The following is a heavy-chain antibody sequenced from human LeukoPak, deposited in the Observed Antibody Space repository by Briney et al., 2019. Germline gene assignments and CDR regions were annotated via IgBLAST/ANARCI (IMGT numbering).Heavy chain of an antibody. J-gene: IGHJ3*02. D-gene: IGHD3-3*01. CDR3: ARDVATIFGVDSDAFDI. V-gene: IGHV4-31*03. Sequence: PSETQSLTCTVSGGSISSGGYYWSWIRQHPGKGLEWIGYIYYSGSTYYNPSLKSRVTISVDTSKNQFSLKLSSVTAADTAVYYCARDVATIFGVDSDAFDIWGQGTMVTVSS. CDR1: GGSISSGGYY. CDR2: IYYSGST.